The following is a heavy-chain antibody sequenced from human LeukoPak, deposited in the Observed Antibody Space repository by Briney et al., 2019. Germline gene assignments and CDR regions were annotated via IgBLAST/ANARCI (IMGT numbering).Heavy chain of an antibody. J-gene: IGHJ4*02. D-gene: IGHD3-22*01. CDR3: ARVGDSSGYYYTGTYFDY. CDR1: NX. CDR2: IYHSWST. V-gene: IGHV4-4*02. Sequence: NXGSWVRQPPGEGVGWIGEIYHSWSTNYNPSLKSRVTISVDKSKNQFSLKLSSVTAADTAVYYCARVGDSSGYYYTGTYFDYWGQGTLVTVSS.